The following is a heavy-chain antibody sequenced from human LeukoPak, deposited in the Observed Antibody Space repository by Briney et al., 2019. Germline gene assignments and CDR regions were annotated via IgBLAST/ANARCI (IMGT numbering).Heavy chain of an antibody. V-gene: IGHV3-11*06. CDR2: IRISSGNT. J-gene: IGHJ4*02. D-gene: IGHD1-1*01. CDR1: GFPFNEYS. Sequence: GGSLRLSCAASGFPFNEYSMNWVRQAPGKGLEWISYIRISSGNTKYADSVKGRFTVSGDNAKKSLYLQMNSLRVEDTAVYYCARDHNYAFDNWGQGTLVTVSS. CDR3: ARDHNYAFDN.